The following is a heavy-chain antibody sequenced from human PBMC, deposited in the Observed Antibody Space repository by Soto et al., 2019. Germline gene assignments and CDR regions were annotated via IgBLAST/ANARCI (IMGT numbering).Heavy chain of an antibody. CDR3: AREGKIAADGYYYYGMDV. Sequence: QVQLVQSGSELKKPGASVKVSCKASGYTFTSYAMNWVRQSPGQGLEWMGWINTNTGNPTYAQGFTGRFVFSLDTSVSTAYLQICSLKAADTAGYYCAREGKIAADGYYYYGMDVWGQGTKVTFSS. CDR2: INTNTGNP. J-gene: IGHJ6*02. V-gene: IGHV7-4-1*01. D-gene: IGHD6-13*01. CDR1: GYTFTSYA.